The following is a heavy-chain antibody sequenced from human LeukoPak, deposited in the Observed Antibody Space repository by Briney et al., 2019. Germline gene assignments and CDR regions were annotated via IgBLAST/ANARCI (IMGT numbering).Heavy chain of an antibody. V-gene: IGHV1-18*01. D-gene: IGHD3-3*01. J-gene: IGHJ3*02. CDR1: GYTFTSYG. CDR3: ARDVNKEYYDFWSGSPRDAFDI. Sequence: ASVKVSCKASGYTFTSYGISWVRQAPGQGLEWMGWISAYNGNTNYARKHQGRVTMTTDTSTSTAYMELRSLRSDDTAVYYCARDVNKEYYDFWSGSPRDAFDIWGQGTMVTVSS. CDR2: ISAYNGNT.